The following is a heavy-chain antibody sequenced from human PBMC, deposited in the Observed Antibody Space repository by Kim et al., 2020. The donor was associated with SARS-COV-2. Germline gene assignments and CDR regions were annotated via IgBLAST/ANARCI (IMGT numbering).Heavy chain of an antibody. CDR1: GYTFASYD. Sequence: ASVKVSCKASGYTFASYDLNWVRQATGQGLEWMVWMNPNSGNTGYAQKFQGRVTMTRNTSISTAYLELSSLRSEDTAFYYCAKGYSSSWFDSWGQGTLVTVSS. CDR2: MNPNSGNT. CDR3: AKGYSSSWFDS. J-gene: IGHJ5*01. V-gene: IGHV1-8*01. D-gene: IGHD6-13*01.